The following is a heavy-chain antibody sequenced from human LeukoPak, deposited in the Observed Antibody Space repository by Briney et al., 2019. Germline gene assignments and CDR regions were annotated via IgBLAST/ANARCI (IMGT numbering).Heavy chain of an antibody. Sequence: ASVKVSCKASGYTFTSYGISWVRQAPGQGLEWMGWISAYNGNTNYAQKLQGRVTMTTDTSTSTAYMELGSLRSDDTAVYYCAREPFNYYDSSGYCDYWGQGTLVTVSS. CDR1: GYTFTSYG. V-gene: IGHV1-18*01. J-gene: IGHJ4*02. CDR3: AREPFNYYDSSGYCDY. CDR2: ISAYNGNT. D-gene: IGHD3-22*01.